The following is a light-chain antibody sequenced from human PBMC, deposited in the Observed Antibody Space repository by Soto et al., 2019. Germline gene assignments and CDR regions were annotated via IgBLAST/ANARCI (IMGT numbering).Light chain of an antibody. CDR3: QSYDSSLSGWL. V-gene: IGLV1-40*01. CDR1: SSNIGAGYN. CDR2: GDS. J-gene: IGLJ3*02. Sequence: QSVLTQPPSVSGAPGQRVTISCTGSSSNIGAGYNVHWYQQVPGTAPKLLIYGDSNRPSGVPDRFSGSKSGTSASLAITGLQAEDEADYYCQSYDSSLSGWLFGGGTKLTF.